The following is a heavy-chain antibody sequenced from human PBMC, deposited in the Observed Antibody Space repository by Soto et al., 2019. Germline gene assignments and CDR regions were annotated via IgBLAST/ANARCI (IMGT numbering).Heavy chain of an antibody. CDR2: MNPNSGNT. D-gene: IGHD3-10*01. J-gene: IGHJ6*03. CDR3: ARGGSGSYFNYYYYMDV. Sequence: ASVKVSYKAPGYTFTSYYINWVRQATGQGLEWMGWMNPNSGNTGYAQKFQGRVTMTRNTSISTAYMELSSLRSEDTAVYYCARGGSGSYFNYYYYMDVWGKGTTVTVSS. V-gene: IGHV1-8*01. CDR1: GYTFTSYY.